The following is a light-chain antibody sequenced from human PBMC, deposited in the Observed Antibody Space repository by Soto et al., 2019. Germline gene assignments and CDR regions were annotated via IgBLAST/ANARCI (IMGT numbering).Light chain of an antibody. CDR1: SSDVGGYNY. CDR3: SSYAGSDTYV. CDR2: EVS. Sequence: QSALTQPPSASGSPGQSVTISCTGTSSDVGGYNYVSWYQQHPGKAPKLMIYEVSKRPSGVPDRFSGSKSGNTASLTVSGLHAEDVADYYCSSYAGSDTYVFGSGTKLTVL. J-gene: IGLJ1*01. V-gene: IGLV2-8*01.